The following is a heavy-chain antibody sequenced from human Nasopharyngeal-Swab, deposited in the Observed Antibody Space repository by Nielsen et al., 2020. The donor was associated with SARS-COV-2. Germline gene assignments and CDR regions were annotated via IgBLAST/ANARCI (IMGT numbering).Heavy chain of an antibody. CDR1: GFTFSSSA. CDR2: IRSKANSYAT. Sequence: GESLKISCAASGFTFSSSAMHWVRQASGKGLEWVGRIRSKANSYATAYAASVKGRFTISRDDSKNTAYLQMNSLKTEDTAVYYSTHGDTAMVTGASYWGQGTLVTVSS. V-gene: IGHV3-73*01. J-gene: IGHJ4*02. D-gene: IGHD5-18*01. CDR3: THGDTAMVTGASY.